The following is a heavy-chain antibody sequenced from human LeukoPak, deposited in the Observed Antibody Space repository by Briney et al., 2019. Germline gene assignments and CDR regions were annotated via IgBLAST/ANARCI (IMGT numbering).Heavy chain of an antibody. J-gene: IGHJ6*02. Sequence: GGSLRLSCAASGFTFSSYWMSWVRQAPEKGLEWVANIKQDGSEKYYVDSVKGRFTISRDNAKNSLYLQMNSLRAEDTAVYYCARDILEIYYYYYGVDVWGQGTTVTVSS. CDR1: GFTFSSYW. V-gene: IGHV3-7*01. CDR3: ARDILEIYYYYYGVDV. CDR2: IKQDGSEK. D-gene: IGHD1-1*01.